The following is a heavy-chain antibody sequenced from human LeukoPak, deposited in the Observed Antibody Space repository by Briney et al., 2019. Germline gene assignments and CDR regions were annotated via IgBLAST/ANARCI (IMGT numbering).Heavy chain of an antibody. J-gene: IGHJ4*02. V-gene: IGHV4-59*01. Sequence: SETLSLTCTVSGGSISSYYWSWIRQPPGKGLEWIGYIYYSGTTNYNPSLKSRVTISVDTSKNQFSLKLSSVTTADTAVYYCARYSATGNYFDYWGQGTLVTVSS. CDR1: GGSISSYY. CDR3: ARYSATGNYFDY. CDR2: IYYSGTT. D-gene: IGHD1-1*01.